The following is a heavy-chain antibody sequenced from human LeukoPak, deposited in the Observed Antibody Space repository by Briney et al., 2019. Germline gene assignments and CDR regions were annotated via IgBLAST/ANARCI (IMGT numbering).Heavy chain of an antibody. D-gene: IGHD4-17*01. Sequence: GGSLRLSCAASGFTFTNYAMNWDRQAPGKGLEWVSTISGSGSSTYIADSVKGRFAISRDNSKNTELLQMNSLRAEDTAVYYCARDYGLDYWGQGTLVTVSS. CDR2: ISGSGSST. V-gene: IGHV3-23*01. CDR3: ARDYGLDY. CDR1: GFTFTNYA. J-gene: IGHJ4*02.